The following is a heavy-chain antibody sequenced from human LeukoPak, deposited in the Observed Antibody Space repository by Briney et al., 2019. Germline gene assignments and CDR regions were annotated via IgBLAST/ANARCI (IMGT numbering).Heavy chain of an antibody. CDR2: INPSGGST. CDR1: GYTFTSYY. Sequence: ASVKVSCKASGYTFTSYYMHWVRKAPGQGLEWMGIINPSGGSTSYAQKFQGRVTMTRDTSTSTVYMELSSLRSEDTAVYYCARDRQYCSSTSCPLNYYYYYGMDVWGQGTTVTVSS. D-gene: IGHD2-2*01. V-gene: IGHV1-46*01. J-gene: IGHJ6*02. CDR3: ARDRQYCSSTSCPLNYYYYYGMDV.